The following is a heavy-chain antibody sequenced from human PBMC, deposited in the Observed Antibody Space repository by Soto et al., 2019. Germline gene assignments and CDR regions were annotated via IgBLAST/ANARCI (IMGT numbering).Heavy chain of an antibody. CDR2: ISYDGSNK. J-gene: IGHJ4*02. CDR3: ARDISTSHYHDY. CDR1: GFTFSSYA. V-gene: IGHV3-30-3*01. D-gene: IGHD2-2*01. Sequence: LRLSCAASGFTFSSYAMHWVRQAPGKGLELVAVISYDGSNKYYADSVKGRFTISRDNSKNTLYLQMNSLRAEDTAVYYCARDISTSHYHDYWGQGTLVTAPQ.